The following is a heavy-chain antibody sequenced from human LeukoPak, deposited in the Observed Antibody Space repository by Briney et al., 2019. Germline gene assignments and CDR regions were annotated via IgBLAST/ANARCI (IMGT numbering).Heavy chain of an antibody. J-gene: IGHJ4*02. CDR3: AHRRQWSNFDY. Sequence: SGPTLANPPQTLTLTCTFSGFSLSTSGVGLGWICQPPGKALEWLALLYWDDEKPYSPSMKTRLTITKDTSKNLLVPTMTNMDPVDTATYYCAHRRQWSNFDYWGQGTLVTVSS. D-gene: IGHD6-19*01. CDR1: GFSLSTSGVG. V-gene: IGHV2-5*02. CDR2: LYWDDEK.